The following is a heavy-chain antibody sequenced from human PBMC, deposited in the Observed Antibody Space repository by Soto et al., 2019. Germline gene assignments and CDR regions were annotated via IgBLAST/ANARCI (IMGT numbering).Heavy chain of an antibody. CDR2: INPSGGST. Sequence: ASVKVSCKASGYTFTSYYMHWVRQAPGQGLEWMGIINPSGGSTSYAQKFQGRVTMTRDTSTSTVHMELSSLRSEDTAVYYCARSPLEWLLPSYYYYMDVWGKGTTVTVSS. CDR1: GYTFTSYY. J-gene: IGHJ6*03. D-gene: IGHD3-3*01. CDR3: ARSPLEWLLPSYYYYMDV. V-gene: IGHV1-46*01.